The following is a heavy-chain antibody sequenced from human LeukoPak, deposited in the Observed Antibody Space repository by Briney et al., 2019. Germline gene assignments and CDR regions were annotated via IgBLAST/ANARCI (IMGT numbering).Heavy chain of an antibody. J-gene: IGHJ4*02. CDR2: INYDGSDT. CDR3: QRDFMTAAGIH. V-gene: IGHV3-74*01. D-gene: IGHD6-13*01. CDR1: GFTFSSYW. Sequence: GGSLRLSCAASGFTFSSYWMHWVRQAPGKGLVWVSGINYDGSDTRYADIVKGRFTISRDNAKNTLYLQMNSLRAEDTAVYYCQRDFMTAAGIHWGQGTLVTVSS.